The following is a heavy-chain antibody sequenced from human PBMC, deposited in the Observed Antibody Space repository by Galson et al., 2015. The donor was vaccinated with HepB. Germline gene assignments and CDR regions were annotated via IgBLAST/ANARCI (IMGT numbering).Heavy chain of an antibody. D-gene: IGHD3-10*01. J-gene: IGHJ4*02. CDR1: GYTLTELS. CDR3: ARDRYYGSGILYYFDY. V-gene: IGHV1-3*01. CDR2: INAGNGNT. Sequence: SVKVSCKVSGYTLTELSMHWVRQAPGQRLEWMGWINAGNGNTKYSQKFQGRVTITRDTSASTAYMELSSLRSEDTAVYYCARDRYYGSGILYYFDYWGQGTLVTVSS.